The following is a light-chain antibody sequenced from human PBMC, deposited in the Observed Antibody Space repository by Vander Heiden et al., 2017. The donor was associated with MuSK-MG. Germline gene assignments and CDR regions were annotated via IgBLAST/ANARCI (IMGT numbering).Light chain of an antibody. V-gene: IGKV1-NL1*01. CDR2: ASS. Sequence: DIQMTQPPSSLSASVGDRVTITCRASQGIYNSLAWYQQKAGKAPNFLLYASSRLESGVPSRFSGSGSGTDYTLTISSLQPEDFATYYCQQYFSAPPTFGQGTKVDIK. J-gene: IGKJ1*01. CDR3: QQYFSAPPT. CDR1: QGIYNS.